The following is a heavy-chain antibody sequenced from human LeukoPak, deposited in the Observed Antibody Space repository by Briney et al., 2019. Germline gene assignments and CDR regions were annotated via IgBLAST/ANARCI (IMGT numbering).Heavy chain of an antibody. CDR3: AKDLYSSSWYYGMDV. CDR1: GFKFSSYA. Sequence: GGSLRLSCAASGFKFSSYAMSWVRQAPGKGLQWVSAISGSGGNTYYADSVKGRFTISRDNSKNTLYLQMNSLRAEDTAVYYCAKDLYSSSWYYGMDVWGQGTTVTVSS. CDR2: ISGSGGNT. J-gene: IGHJ6*02. V-gene: IGHV3-23*01. D-gene: IGHD6-6*01.